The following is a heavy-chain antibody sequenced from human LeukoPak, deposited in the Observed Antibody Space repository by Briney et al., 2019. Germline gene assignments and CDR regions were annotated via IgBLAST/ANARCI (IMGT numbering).Heavy chain of an antibody. V-gene: IGHV3-21*01. D-gene: IGHD2-2*02. J-gene: IGHJ4*02. CDR2: INSDSSHI. Sequence: GGSLRLSCEASGFTFSSYSMNWVRQAPGKGLEWVSSINSDSSHIYYADSVKGRFTISRDNAKNSLYLQMNSLRAEDTAVYYCARGPIPDYWGQGTLVTVSS. CDR3: ARGPIPDY. CDR1: GFTFSSYS.